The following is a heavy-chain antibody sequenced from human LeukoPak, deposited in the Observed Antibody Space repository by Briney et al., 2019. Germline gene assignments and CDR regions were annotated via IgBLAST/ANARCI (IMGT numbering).Heavy chain of an antibody. Sequence: GGSLRLSCAASGFTFSDYSMNWVRRAPGRGLEWISYIGLASGFVSYADSVKDRFSISSDTARNSVYLQMSSLRAEDTAVYYCARDHNWAFDSWGQGTLVTVSS. J-gene: IGHJ4*02. V-gene: IGHV3-21*05. D-gene: IGHD1-20*01. CDR2: IGLASGFV. CDR3: ARDHNWAFDS. CDR1: GFTFSDYS.